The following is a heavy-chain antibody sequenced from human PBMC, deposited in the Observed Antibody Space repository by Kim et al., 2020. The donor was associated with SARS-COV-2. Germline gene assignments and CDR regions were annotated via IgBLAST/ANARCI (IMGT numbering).Heavy chain of an antibody. CDR2: INHSGST. J-gene: IGHJ1*01. CDR3: ARGSQVYSSSWYAYFQH. D-gene: IGHD6-13*01. Sequence: SETLSLTCAVYGGSFSGYYWSWIRQPPGKGLEWIGEINHSGSTNYNPSLKSRVTISVDTSKNQFSLKLSSVTAADTAVYYCARGSQVYSSSWYAYFQHWGQGTLVTVSS. V-gene: IGHV4-34*01. CDR1: GGSFSGYY.